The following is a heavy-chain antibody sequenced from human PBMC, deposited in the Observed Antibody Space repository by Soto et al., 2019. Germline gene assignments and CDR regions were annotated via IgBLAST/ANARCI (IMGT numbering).Heavy chain of an antibody. CDR1: GYTFTSYG. CDR3: ARDYDSSGCGDY. D-gene: IGHD3-22*01. CDR2: ISAYNGNT. V-gene: IGHV1-18*01. Sequence: QVQLVQSGAEVKKPGASVKVSCKASGYTFTSYGISWVRQAPGQGLEWMGWISAYNGNTNYAQKLQGRVTMTTDTSTNTAYVELRSLRCDDTAVYYWARDYDSSGCGDYWGQGTLVTVSS. J-gene: IGHJ4*02.